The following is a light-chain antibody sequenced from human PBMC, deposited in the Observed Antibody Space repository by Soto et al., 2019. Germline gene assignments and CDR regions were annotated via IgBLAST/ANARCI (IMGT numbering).Light chain of an antibody. CDR2: GAS. CDR3: QQYNNWRWT. CDR1: QSVSSN. Sequence: EIVMTQSPATLSVSPGERATLSCRASQSVSSNLAWYQQKPGQAPRLLIYGASTRATGIPARFSGSGSGTEFTITISSLQSEDFAVYSCQQYNNWRWTFGQGTKVEIK. J-gene: IGKJ1*01. V-gene: IGKV3-15*01.